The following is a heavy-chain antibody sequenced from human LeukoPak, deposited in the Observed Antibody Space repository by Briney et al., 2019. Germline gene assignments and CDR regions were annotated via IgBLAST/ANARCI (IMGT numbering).Heavy chain of an antibody. V-gene: IGHV1-2*02. CDR1: GYTFTGYY. CDR2: INPNSGGT. J-gene: IGHJ4*02. Sequence: ASVKVSCKASGYTFTGYYMHWVRQAPGQGLEWMGWINPNSGGTNYAQKFQGRVTMTRDTSISTAYMELSRLRSDDTAVYYCARDSPGGYDSSGYYSFEEDYWGQGTLVTVSS. CDR3: ARDSPGGYDSSGYYSFEEDY. D-gene: IGHD3-22*01.